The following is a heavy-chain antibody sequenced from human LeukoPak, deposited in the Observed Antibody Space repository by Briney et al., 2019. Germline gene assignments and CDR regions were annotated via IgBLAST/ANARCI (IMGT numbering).Heavy chain of an antibody. Sequence: GGSLRLSCAASGFNFNNYNMNWVRQAPGKGLEWVSYITLSSSTIYYADSVKGRFTISRDNAKNSLYLQMNSLRAEDTAVYYCAREPSYTSSWHTSCDYWGQGTLVTVSS. CDR3: AREPSYTSSWHTSCDY. J-gene: IGHJ4*02. V-gene: IGHV3-48*01. D-gene: IGHD6-13*01. CDR1: GFNFNNYN. CDR2: ITLSSSTI.